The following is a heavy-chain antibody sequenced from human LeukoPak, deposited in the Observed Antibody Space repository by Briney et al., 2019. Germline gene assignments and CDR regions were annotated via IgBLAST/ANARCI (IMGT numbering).Heavy chain of an antibody. V-gene: IGHV4-39*01. Sequence: PSETLSLTCTVSGGSISSSSYYWGWIRQPPGKGLEWIGSIYYSGSTYYNPSLKSRVTISVDTSKNQFSLKLSSVTAADTAVYYCARRRRGVIDYWGQGTLVTVSS. CDR1: GGSISSSSYY. CDR3: ARRRRGVIDY. D-gene: IGHD3-10*01. CDR2: IYYSGST. J-gene: IGHJ4*02.